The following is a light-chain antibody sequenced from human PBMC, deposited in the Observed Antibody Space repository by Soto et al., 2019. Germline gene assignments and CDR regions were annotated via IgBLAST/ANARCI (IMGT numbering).Light chain of an antibody. CDR2: GAS. Sequence: EIVLTQSPGTLSLSPGERATLSCRASQSVSRNSFAWYQQKPGQAPRLLIYGASSRATGIPDRFSGSGCGQVLTLTISRLEPDDFGVYDCQQYGSSPYTFGHGTKLEIK. CDR3: QQYGSSPYT. J-gene: IGKJ2*01. V-gene: IGKV3-20*01. CDR1: QSVSRNS.